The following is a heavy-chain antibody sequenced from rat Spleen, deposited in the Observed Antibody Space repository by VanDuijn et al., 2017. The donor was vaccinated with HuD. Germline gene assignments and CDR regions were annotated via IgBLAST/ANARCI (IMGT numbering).Heavy chain of an antibody. D-gene: IGHD1-10*01. J-gene: IGHJ2*01. CDR3: TRPPYNNHFDY. CDR1: GFTFSNYD. Sequence: EVQLVESGGGLVQPGRSLKLSCAASGFTFSNYDMAWIRQVPTKGLEWVASISYEGSSTYYGDSVKGRFTISRDNAKNTLYLQMNSMRSEDTATYYCTRPPYNNHFDYWGQGVMVTVSS. CDR2: ISYEGSST. V-gene: IGHV5-22*01.